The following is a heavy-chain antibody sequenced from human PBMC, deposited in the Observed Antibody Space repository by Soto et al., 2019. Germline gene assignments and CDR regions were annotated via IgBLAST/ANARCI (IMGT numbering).Heavy chain of an antibody. J-gene: IGHJ6*02. CDR3: ARDGVPAAMGLRYYYGMDV. V-gene: IGHV4-4*07. D-gene: IGHD2-2*01. CDR2: IYTSGST. CDR1: GGSISSYY. Sequence: SETLSLTCTVSGGSISSYYWSWIRQPAGKGLEWIGRIYTSGSTNYNPSLKSRVTMSVDTSKNQFSLELSSVTAADTAVYYCARDGVPAAMGLRYYYGMDVWGQGTTVTVSS.